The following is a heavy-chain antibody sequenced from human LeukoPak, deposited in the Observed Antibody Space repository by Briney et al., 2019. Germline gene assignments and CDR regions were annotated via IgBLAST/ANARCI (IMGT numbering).Heavy chain of an antibody. CDR1: GFTFSTYN. V-gene: IGHV3-21*01. CDR2: ISKSGSYI. CDR3: AELGITMIGGV. Sequence: GGSLRLSCEAFGFTFSTYNMNWVRQAPGKGLEWVSSISKSGSYIYYADSVKGRFTISRDNAKNSLYLQMNSLRAEDTAVYYCAELGITMIGGVWGKGTTVTISS. J-gene: IGHJ6*04. D-gene: IGHD3-10*02.